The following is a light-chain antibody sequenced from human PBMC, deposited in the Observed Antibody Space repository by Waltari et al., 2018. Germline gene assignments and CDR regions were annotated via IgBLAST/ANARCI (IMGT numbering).Light chain of an antibody. CDR2: HAS. CDR1: QSIGSS. J-gene: IGKJ1*01. CDR3: QQYNNWPPGT. Sequence: VVTQSPVTLSVSPGERATLSCRTTQSIGSSLAWYQQKPGQAPRLLIYHASTRATGIPARFSGSGSETEFTLTISSLQSEDVAVYYCQQYNNWPPGTFGQGTKVEV. V-gene: IGKV3-15*01.